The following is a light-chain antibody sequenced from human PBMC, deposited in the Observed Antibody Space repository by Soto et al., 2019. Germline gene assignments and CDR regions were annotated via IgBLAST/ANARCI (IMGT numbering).Light chain of an antibody. CDR3: SSYTSSSTLV. V-gene: IGLV2-14*01. Sequence: QSALTQPASVSGSPGQSIPISCTGTSSDVGGYNSVSWYQQHPGKAPKLMIYDVSNRPSGVSNRFSGSKSGNTASLTISGLQAEDEADYYCSSYTSSSTLVFGGGTQLTVL. J-gene: IGLJ2*01. CDR1: SSDVGGYNS. CDR2: DVS.